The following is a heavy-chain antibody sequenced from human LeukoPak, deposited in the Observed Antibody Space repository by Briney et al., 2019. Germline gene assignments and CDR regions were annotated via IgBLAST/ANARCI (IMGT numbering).Heavy chain of an antibody. Sequence: PGGSLRLSCAASGFNFDDYAMHWVRKAPGKGPEWVSGISWNSDSIAYADSVKGRFTISRDNAKNSLYLQMNILRLEDTALYYCTKDTSHYSSSGLDYWGQGTLVTVSS. CDR2: ISWNSDSI. J-gene: IGHJ4*02. D-gene: IGHD6-6*01. V-gene: IGHV3-9*01. CDR3: TKDTSHYSSSGLDY. CDR1: GFNFDDYA.